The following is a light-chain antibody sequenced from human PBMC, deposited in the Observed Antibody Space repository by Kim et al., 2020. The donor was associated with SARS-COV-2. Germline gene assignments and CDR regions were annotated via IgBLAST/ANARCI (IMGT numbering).Light chain of an antibody. V-gene: IGLV2-8*01. Sequence: QSALTQPPSASGSPGQSVTISCTGTSSDVGGYNYVSWYQQHPGKAPKVMIYEVNKRPSGVPDRFSGSKSGNTASLTVSGLQAEDEADYYCNSFAATNNFVFGGGTKLTVL. CDR3: NSFAATNNFV. J-gene: IGLJ3*02. CDR2: EVN. CDR1: SSDVGGYNY.